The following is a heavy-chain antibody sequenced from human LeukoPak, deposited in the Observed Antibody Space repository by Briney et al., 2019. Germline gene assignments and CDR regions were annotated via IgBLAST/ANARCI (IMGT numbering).Heavy chain of an antibody. CDR3: ARDGIVVVPADPPHYYYGMDV. CDR1: GFTFSSYE. J-gene: IGHJ6*04. V-gene: IGHV3-48*03. D-gene: IGHD2-2*01. CDR2: ISSSGSTI. Sequence: GGSLRLSCAASGFTFSSYEMNWVRQAPGKGLEWVSYISSSGSTIYYADSVKGRFTISRDNAKNSLYLQMNSLRAEDTAVYYCARDGIVVVPADPPHYYYGMDVWGKGTTVTVSS.